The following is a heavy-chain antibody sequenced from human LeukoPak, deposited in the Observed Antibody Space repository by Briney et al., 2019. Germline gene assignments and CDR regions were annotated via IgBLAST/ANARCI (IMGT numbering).Heavy chain of an antibody. CDR3: ARIYGDYDPFDY. Sequence: SVKVSCKASGYTFTGYYMHWVRQAPGQGLEWMGRINPNSGSTNYAQKFQGRVTMTRDTSISTAYMELSRLRSDDTAVYYCARIYGDYDPFDYWGQGTLVTVSS. CDR1: GYTFTGYY. V-gene: IGHV1-2*06. J-gene: IGHJ4*02. D-gene: IGHD4-17*01. CDR2: INPNSGST.